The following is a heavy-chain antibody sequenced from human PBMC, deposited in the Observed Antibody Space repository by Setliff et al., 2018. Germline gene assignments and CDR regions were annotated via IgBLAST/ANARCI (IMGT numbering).Heavy chain of an antibody. D-gene: IGHD2-15*01. CDR2: ISSSGSTI. J-gene: IGHJ4*02. CDR3: ARTCSGSGCYAGLES. Sequence: GGSLRLSCAASGFTFSSYEMNWVRQAPGKGLEWVSYISSSGSTIYYVDSVKGRFTISRDNAKNSVFLQMNSLRPEDTAVYYCARTCSGSGCYAGLESWGQGTPVTVSS. V-gene: IGHV3-48*03. CDR1: GFTFSSYE.